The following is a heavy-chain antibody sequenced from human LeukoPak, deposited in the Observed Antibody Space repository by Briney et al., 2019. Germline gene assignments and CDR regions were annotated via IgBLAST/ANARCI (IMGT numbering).Heavy chain of an antibody. J-gene: IGHJ4*02. V-gene: IGHV3-11*06. Sequence: PGGSLRLSCAASGFTFSDYYMSWIRQAPGKGLEWVSYISSSSSYTNYADSVKGRFTISRDNAKNSLYLQMNSLRAEDTAVYYCARENDYGVLGRRGVFDYWGQGTLDTVSS. CDR1: GFTFSDYY. D-gene: IGHD4-17*01. CDR2: ISSSSSYT. CDR3: ARENDYGVLGRRGVFDY.